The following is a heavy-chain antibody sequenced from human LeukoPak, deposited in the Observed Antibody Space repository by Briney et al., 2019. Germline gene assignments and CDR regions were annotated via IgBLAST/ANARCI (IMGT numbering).Heavy chain of an antibody. CDR1: GFTFSSYS. J-gene: IGHJ4*02. Sequence: TSGGSLRLSCAASGFTFSSYSMNWVRQAPGKGQEGVSSISSSSSYIYYADSVKGRFTISRDNAKNSLYLQMNSLRAEDTAVYYCARDREVVGIAVAGTIFDYWGQGTLVTVSS. D-gene: IGHD6-19*01. V-gene: IGHV3-21*01. CDR3: ARDREVVGIAVAGTIFDY. CDR2: ISSSSSYI.